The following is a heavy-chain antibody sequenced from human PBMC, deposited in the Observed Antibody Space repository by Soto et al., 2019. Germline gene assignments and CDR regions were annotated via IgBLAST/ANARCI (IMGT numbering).Heavy chain of an antibody. J-gene: IGHJ3*02. D-gene: IGHD1-26*01. V-gene: IGHV1-69*13. CDR3: ARVPPGGEVRATVAFDI. CDR2: IIPIFGTA. CDR1: GGTFSSYA. Sequence: GAAVMFSCKDSGGTFSSYAISWVRQAPGQVLDWMGGIIPIFGTANYAQKFQGRVTITADESTSTAYMELSSLRSEDTAVYYCARVPPGGEVRATVAFDIWGQWTMVNVSS.